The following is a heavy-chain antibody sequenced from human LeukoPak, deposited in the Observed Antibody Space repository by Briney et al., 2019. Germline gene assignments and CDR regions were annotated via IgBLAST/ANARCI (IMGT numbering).Heavy chain of an antibody. CDR3: ARGYCGGDCLDY. CDR2: ISYDGSNK. CDR1: GVTFSSYA. V-gene: IGHV3-30*04. Sequence: PGGSLRLSCAASGVTFSSYAMHWVRQAPGKGLEWVAVISYDGSNKYSADSVKGRFTISRDNSKNTLYLQMNSLRAEDTAVYYCARGYCGGDCLDYWGQGTLVTVSS. D-gene: IGHD2-21*01. J-gene: IGHJ4*02.